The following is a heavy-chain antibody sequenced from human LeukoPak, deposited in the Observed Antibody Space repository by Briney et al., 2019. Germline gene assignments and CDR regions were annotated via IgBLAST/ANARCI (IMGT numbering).Heavy chain of an antibody. D-gene: IGHD2-15*01. Sequence: GGSLRLSCAASGFTFSSYGMHWVRQAPGKGLEWVAVIWYDGSNKYYADSVKGRFTISRDNSKNTLYLQMNSLRAEDTAVYYCAREDCSGGSCYLYYFDYWGQGTLVTVSS. CDR1: GFTFSSYG. CDR3: AREDCSGGSCYLYYFDY. V-gene: IGHV3-33*01. J-gene: IGHJ4*02. CDR2: IWYDGSNK.